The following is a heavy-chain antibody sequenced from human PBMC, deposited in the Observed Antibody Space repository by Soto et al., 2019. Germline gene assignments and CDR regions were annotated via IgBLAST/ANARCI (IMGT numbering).Heavy chain of an antibody. J-gene: IGHJ4*02. CDR3: TKTQRPYYDAGGFDY. CDR2: ISWDGGST. CDR1: GFTFGEYA. Sequence: PGGSLRLSCATSGFTFGEYAMRWVRQAPGKGLEWVSLISWDGGSTYYTDSVEGRFTISRDNSKNSVFLQMNNLRAEDTALYYCTKTQRPYYDAGGFDYWGQGTLVTVSS. D-gene: IGHD2-8*02. V-gene: IGHV3-43D*04.